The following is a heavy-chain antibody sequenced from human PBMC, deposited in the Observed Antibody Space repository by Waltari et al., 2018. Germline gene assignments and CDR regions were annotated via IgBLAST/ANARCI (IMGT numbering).Heavy chain of an antibody. D-gene: IGHD4-17*01. V-gene: IGHV3-7*01. CDR1: GFTFRNYW. CDR2: IRRDGSQA. J-gene: IGHJ4*02. CDR3: ARESTASNEGV. Sequence: EEQLVESGGGLVQPGGSLRLSCEGSGFTFRNYWLSWVRLAPGKGLEWVANIRRDGSQANYVDSVKGRFTISRDNAKKSLYLQMNSPRAEDTGVYYCARESTASNEGVWGQGTLVTVSS.